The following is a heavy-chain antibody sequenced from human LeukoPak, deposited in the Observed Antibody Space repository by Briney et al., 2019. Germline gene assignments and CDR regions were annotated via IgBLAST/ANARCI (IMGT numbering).Heavy chain of an antibody. CDR2: ISGSGGTT. CDR3: AKKFGSSNWYVGFDY. V-gene: IGHV3-23*01. Sequence: PGGSLRLSCAASGFTVSSNDMSWVRQAPGKGLEWVSVISGSGGTTYYADSVKGRFTISRDNSKNTLDLQMNSLRVEDMAVYYRAKKFGSSNWYVGFDYWGQGTLVTVSS. CDR1: GFTVSSND. D-gene: IGHD6-19*01. J-gene: IGHJ4*02.